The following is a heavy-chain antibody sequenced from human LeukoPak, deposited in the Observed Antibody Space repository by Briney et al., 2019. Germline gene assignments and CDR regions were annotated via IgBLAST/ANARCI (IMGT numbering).Heavy chain of an antibody. CDR3: ARPDYGDTPPRY. V-gene: IGHV1-3*01. D-gene: IGHD4-17*01. CDR1: GYTFTTYA. Sequence: GASVTVSCKASGYTFTTYAMHWVRQAPGQRLEWMGWINAGNGNTKYSQKFQGRVTITSDTSASTAYMELSSLRSEDTAVYYCARPDYGDTPPRYWGQGTLVTASS. CDR2: INAGNGNT. J-gene: IGHJ4*02.